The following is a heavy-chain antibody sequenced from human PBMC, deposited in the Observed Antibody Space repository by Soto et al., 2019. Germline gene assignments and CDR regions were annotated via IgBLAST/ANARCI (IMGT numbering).Heavy chain of an antibody. J-gene: IGHJ4*02. CDR3: ARDKDWAFDY. Sequence: EVQLVESGGGLVQPGGSLRLSCVASGFTFSSYSMVWVRQAPGKGLEWIAYIFVSSTTIHYADSVKGRFTVSRDNTQNSLFLLMNILRAEDTAIYYCARDKDWAFDYWGQGTQVIVSS. CDR2: IFVSSTTI. V-gene: IGHV3-48*04. CDR1: GFTFSSYS. D-gene: IGHD3-9*01.